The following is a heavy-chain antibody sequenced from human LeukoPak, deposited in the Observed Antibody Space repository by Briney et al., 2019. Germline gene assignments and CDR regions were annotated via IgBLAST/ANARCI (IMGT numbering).Heavy chain of an antibody. CDR2: ISSSSSYI. J-gene: IGHJ5*02. V-gene: IGHV3-21*01. CDR3: ARGSYRYWFDP. CDR1: GFTFSSYS. Sequence: GGSLRLSSAASGFTFSSYSMNWVRQAPGKGLEWVSSISSSSSYIYYADSVKGRFTISRDNAKNSLYLQMNSLRAEDTAVYYCARGSYRYWFDPWGQGTLVTVSS. D-gene: IGHD2-2*01.